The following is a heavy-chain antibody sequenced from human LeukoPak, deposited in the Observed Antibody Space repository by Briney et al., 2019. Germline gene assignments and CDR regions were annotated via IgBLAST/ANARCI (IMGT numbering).Heavy chain of an antibody. Sequence: PSETLSLTCAVYGGSFSGYYWSWIRQPPGKGLEWIGEINHSGSTNYNPSLKSRVTISVDTSKNQFSLKLSSVTAADTAVYYCARHSAYSRVVWGQGTLVTVSS. CDR1: GGSFSGYY. D-gene: IGHD6-13*01. CDR3: ARHSAYSRVV. J-gene: IGHJ4*02. CDR2: INHSGST. V-gene: IGHV4-34*01.